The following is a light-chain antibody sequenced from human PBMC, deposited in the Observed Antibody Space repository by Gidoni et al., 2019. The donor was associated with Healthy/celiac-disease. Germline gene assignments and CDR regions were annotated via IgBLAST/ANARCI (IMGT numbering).Light chain of an antibody. Sequence: QSALTQPAPVSGSPGPPITISGTGTRSDVGGYNYVSWYQQHPGKAPKLIIYEVSKRPSCVSNRVSGSKSGNTPTLTVSRLQAEDDSYYYCSSYTSISPLEFGGGTKLTVL. CDR3: SSYTSISPLE. CDR2: EVS. CDR1: RSDVGGYNY. V-gene: IGLV2-14*01. J-gene: IGLJ2*01.